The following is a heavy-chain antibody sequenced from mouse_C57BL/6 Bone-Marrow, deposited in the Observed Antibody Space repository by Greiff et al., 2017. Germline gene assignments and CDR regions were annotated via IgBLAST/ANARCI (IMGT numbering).Heavy chain of an antibody. V-gene: IGHV1-26*01. D-gene: IGHD1-1*01. Sequence: EVQLQQSGPELVKPGASVKISCKASGYTFTDYYMNWVKQSHGKSLEWIGDINPNNGGTSYNQKFKGKATLTVDKSSSTAYMELRSLTSEDSAVYYCASVTTVVRGDYFDYWGQGTTLTVSS. J-gene: IGHJ2*01. CDR1: GYTFTDYY. CDR2: INPNNGGT. CDR3: ASVTTVVRGDYFDY.